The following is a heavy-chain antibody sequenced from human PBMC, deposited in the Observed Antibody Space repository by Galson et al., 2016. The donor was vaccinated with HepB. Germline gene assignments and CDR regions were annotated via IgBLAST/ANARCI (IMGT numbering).Heavy chain of an antibody. D-gene: IGHD3-22*01. CDR1: GGIFSSYA. V-gene: IGHV1-69*10. CDR3: ARESMVDSSGYYYDPGRYFDY. CDR2: IIPILDIA. J-gene: IGHJ4*02. Sequence: SVKVSCKAYGGIFSSYAISWVRQAPGQGLEWMGGIIPILDIANYAQKFQGRVTITADESTSTAYRELSSLRSGDTAVYYCARESMVDSSGYYYDPGRYFDYWGQGTLVTVSS.